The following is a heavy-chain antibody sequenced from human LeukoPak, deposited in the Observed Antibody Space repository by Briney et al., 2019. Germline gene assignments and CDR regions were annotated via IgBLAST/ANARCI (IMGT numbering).Heavy chain of an antibody. D-gene: IGHD5-24*01. J-gene: IGHJ4*02. CDR1: GGSLSGYY. CDR3: AREGLRNVYNLLAY. V-gene: IGHV4-34*01. Sequence: SETLSLTCAVYGGSLSGYYWTWIRRPAGKGLEWIGEIKESEATNYNPSLKSRVTIPMDTSKNQFSLKLTSVTAADTAVYYCAREGLRNVYNLLAYWGQGTLVTVPS. CDR2: IKESEAT.